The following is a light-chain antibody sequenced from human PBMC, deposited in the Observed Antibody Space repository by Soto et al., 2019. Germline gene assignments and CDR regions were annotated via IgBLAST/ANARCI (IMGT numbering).Light chain of an antibody. CDR1: QGIRND. CDR2: AAS. Sequence: IQMTQSPSSLSASVGDRVTITCRASQGIRNDLSWYQQKPGKAPKRLIYAASNLESGVPSRFSGSGSRTDFTLTINSLQPEDFASYFCQHTFNSPPWTFGQGTKVDIK. CDR3: QHTFNSPPWT. V-gene: IGKV1-6*01. J-gene: IGKJ1*01.